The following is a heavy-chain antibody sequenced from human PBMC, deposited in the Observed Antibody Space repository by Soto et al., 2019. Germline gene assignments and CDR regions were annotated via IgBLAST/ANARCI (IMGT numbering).Heavy chain of an antibody. Sequence: QVQLVQSGAEVKKPGASVKVSCKASGYTFTSYAMHWVRQAPGQRLEWMGWINAGNGNTKYSQKFQGRVTITRDTSASTAYMELSSLRSEDTAVYYCARSVVVPAAIWEPFDYWGQGTLVTVSS. V-gene: IGHV1-3*01. D-gene: IGHD2-2*02. CDR3: ARSVVVPAAIWEPFDY. J-gene: IGHJ4*02. CDR1: GYTFTSYA. CDR2: INAGNGNT.